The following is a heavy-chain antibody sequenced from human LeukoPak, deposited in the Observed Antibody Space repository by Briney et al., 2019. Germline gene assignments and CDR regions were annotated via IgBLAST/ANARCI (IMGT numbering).Heavy chain of an antibody. CDR1: GGSISSYY. CDR2: IYYSGGT. J-gene: IGHJ4*02. V-gene: IGHV4-59*08. CDR3: ARTSGWYGV. Sequence: ASETLSLTCTVSGGSISSYYWSWIRQPPGKGLEWIGYIYYSGGTNYNLSLKSRVTISVDTSKNQFSLKLSSVTAADTAVYYCARTSGWYGVWGQGTLVTVSS. D-gene: IGHD6-19*01.